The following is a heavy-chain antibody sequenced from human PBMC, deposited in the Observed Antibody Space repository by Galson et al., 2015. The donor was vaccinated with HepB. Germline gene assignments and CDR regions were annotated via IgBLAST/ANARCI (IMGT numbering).Heavy chain of an antibody. J-gene: IGHJ6*02. CDR3: AKERTSSWYVENYYYSGMDV. Sequence: SLRLSCAASGFNLIAYDMHWVRQAPGKGLEWLAIISYDGSKIHYSESVRGRFTVSRDNGQQTVYPQMRSLTADDTAVYYCAKERTSSWYVENYYYSGMDVWGQGTTVTVSS. V-gene: IGHV3-30*18. D-gene: IGHD6-13*01. CDR2: ISYDGSKI. CDR1: GFNLIAYD.